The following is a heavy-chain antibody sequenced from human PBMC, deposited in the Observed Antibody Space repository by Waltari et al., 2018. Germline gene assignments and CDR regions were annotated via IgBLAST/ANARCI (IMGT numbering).Heavy chain of an antibody. J-gene: IGHJ4*02. V-gene: IGHV3-30*18. CDR1: GFTFSSYG. CDR2: ISYDGSNK. Sequence: QVQLVESGGGVVQPGRSLRLSCAASGFTFSSYGMHWVRQAPGKGLEWVAVISYDGSNKYYADSVKGRFTISRDNSKNTLYLQMNSLRAEDTAVYYCANPGIAAAGTWGYWGQGTLVTVSS. D-gene: IGHD6-13*01. CDR3: ANPGIAAAGTWGY.